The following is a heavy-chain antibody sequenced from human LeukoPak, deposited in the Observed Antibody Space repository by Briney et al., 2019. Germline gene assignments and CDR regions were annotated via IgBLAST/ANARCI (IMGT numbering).Heavy chain of an antibody. Sequence: GGSLRLSCAASGFTFDDYGMSWVRQAPGKGLEWVSGINWNGGSTGYADSVKGRFTISRDNSKNTLYLQMNSLRAEDTAVYYCAKDIGAYCGGDCPPYFDYWGQGTLVTVSS. CDR2: INWNGGST. D-gene: IGHD2-21*02. CDR1: GFTFDDYG. J-gene: IGHJ4*02. CDR3: AKDIGAYCGGDCPPYFDY. V-gene: IGHV3-20*04.